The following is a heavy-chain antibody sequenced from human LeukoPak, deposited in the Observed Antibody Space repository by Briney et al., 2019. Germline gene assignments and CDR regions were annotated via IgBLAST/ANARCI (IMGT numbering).Heavy chain of an antibody. CDR2: INHSGST. CDR1: GGSFSGYY. Sequence: SETLSLTCAVYGGSFSGYYWSWIRQPPGKGLEWIGEINHSGSTNYNPSLKSRVTISVDKSKNQFSLKLSSVTAADTAVYYCARGVPGYCSGGSCYGWFDPWGQGTLVTVSS. J-gene: IGHJ5*02. D-gene: IGHD2-15*01. V-gene: IGHV4-34*01. CDR3: ARGVPGYCSGGSCYGWFDP.